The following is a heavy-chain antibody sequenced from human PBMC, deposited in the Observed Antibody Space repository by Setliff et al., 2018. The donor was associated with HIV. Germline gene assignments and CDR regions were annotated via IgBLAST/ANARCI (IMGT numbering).Heavy chain of an antibody. J-gene: IGHJ4*02. CDR3: AARNSGNPTRHFDY. CDR1: GYSISNGYY. CDR2: IYHSGST. V-gene: IGHV4-38-2*01. D-gene: IGHD3-10*01. Sequence: TSETLSLTCALSGYSISNGYYWGWIRQPSGKGLEWIGSIYHSGSTVYNPSLRSRVTISVDTSQDQFSLMLTSVTAADTAVYYCAARNSGNPTRHFDYWGQGTLVTVSS.